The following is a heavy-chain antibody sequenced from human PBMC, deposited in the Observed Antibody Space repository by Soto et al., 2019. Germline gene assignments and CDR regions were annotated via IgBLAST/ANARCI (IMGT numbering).Heavy chain of an antibody. J-gene: IGHJ4*02. CDR3: ARDLKVVGYSSGWGY. CDR1: GYTFTSYG. CDR2: ISAYNGNT. V-gene: IGHV1-18*04. Sequence: QVQLVQSGAEVKKPGASVKVSCKASGYTFTSYGISWVRQAPGQGLEWMGWISAYNGNTNYAQKLQGRVTMTTDTSSSTAYMELRSLRSDDTAVYYCARDLKVVGYSSGWGYWGQGTLVTVSS. D-gene: IGHD6-19*01.